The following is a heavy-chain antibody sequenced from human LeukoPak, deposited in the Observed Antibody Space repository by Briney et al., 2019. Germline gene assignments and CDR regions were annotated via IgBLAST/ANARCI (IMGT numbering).Heavy chain of an antibody. CDR1: GFTFSSYG. CDR3: AREDPPERGYSSGWYGY. Sequence: PGRSLRLSCAASGFTFSSYGMHWVRQAPGKGLEWVAVIWYDGSNKYYAASVKGRFTISRDNSKNTLYLQMNSLRAEDTAVYYCAREDPPERGYSSGWYGYWGQGTLVTVSS. J-gene: IGHJ4*02. CDR2: IWYDGSNK. D-gene: IGHD6-19*01. V-gene: IGHV3-33*01.